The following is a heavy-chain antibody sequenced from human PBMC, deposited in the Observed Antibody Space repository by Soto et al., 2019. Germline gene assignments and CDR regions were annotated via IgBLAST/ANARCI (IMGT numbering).Heavy chain of an antibody. J-gene: IGHJ5*02. CDR1: GFTFSSYS. V-gene: IGHV3-21*01. CDR2: ISSSSSYI. D-gene: IGHD6-19*01. CDR3: ARERPLFIAVAGTIRGDFDP. Sequence: EVQLVESGGGPVKPGGSLRLSCAASGFTFSSYSMNWVRQAPGKGLEWVSSISSSSSYIYYADSVKGRFTISRDNAKNSLYLQMNSLRAEDTAVYYCARERPLFIAVAGTIRGDFDPWGQGTLVTVSS.